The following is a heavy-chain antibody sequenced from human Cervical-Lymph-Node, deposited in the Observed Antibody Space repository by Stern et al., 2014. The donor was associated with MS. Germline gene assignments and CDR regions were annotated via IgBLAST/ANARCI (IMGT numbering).Heavy chain of an antibody. Sequence: QVQLQESGPGLVKPSQTLSLTCTVSGDSISSGNYYWSWIRQPAGKGPEWIGRIYSSGTTYYNPSLRSRVTMSIDTSSTQFSLKLPSVTAADTAVYYCATQGRALAPHWGQGTLVTVSS. J-gene: IGHJ4*02. CDR2: IYSSGTT. V-gene: IGHV4-61*02. CDR3: ATQGRALAPH. CDR1: GDSISSGNYY.